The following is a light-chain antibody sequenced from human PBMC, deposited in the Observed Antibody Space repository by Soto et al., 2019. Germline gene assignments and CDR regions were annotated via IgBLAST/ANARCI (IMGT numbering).Light chain of an antibody. CDR2: AAS. CDR3: QQYNNWPPRVT. V-gene: IGKV1-39*01. J-gene: IGKJ3*01. Sequence: DIQMTQSPSSLSASVGDRVTITCRASQSISSYLNWYQQKPGKAPKLMIFAASSLQSGVPSRFSGSGSGTDFTLTISSLQPEDFAVYYCQQYNNWPPRVTFGPGTKVDIK. CDR1: QSISSY.